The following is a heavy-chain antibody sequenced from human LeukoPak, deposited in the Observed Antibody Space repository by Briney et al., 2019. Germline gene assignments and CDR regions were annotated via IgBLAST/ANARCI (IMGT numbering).Heavy chain of an antibody. V-gene: IGHV4-59*01. CDR3: ARSNYYYMDV. CDR1: GGSISSYY. CDR2: IYYSGST. Sequence: SETLSLTCTVSGGSISSYYWRWLRQPPGKGLGWIGYIYYSGSTNYNPSLKSRVTISVDTSKNQFSLKLRSVTAADTAVYYCARSNYYYMDVWGKGTTVTVSS. J-gene: IGHJ6*03.